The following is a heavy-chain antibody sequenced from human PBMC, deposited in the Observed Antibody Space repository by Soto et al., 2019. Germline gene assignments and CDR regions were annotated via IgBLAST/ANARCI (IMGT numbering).Heavy chain of an antibody. J-gene: IGHJ2*01. CDR3: AFFFSSRRRHTRLAPGLGIPAEPLSDL. D-gene: IGHD3-9*01. CDR2: IPSGGPT. V-gene: IGHV3-66*01. Sequence: KGLEWVSLIPSGGPTDYADSVKGRFTISRDTSENTVHLQMDSLRVEDTAVYYCAFFFSSRRRHTRLAPGLGIPAEPLSDL.